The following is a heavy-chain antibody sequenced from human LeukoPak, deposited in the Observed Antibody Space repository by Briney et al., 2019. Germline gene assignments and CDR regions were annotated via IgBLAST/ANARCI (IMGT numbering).Heavy chain of an antibody. CDR2: IYTSGST. CDR3: ASYSSGYSSGWYSEYYFDY. J-gene: IGHJ4*02. Sequence: SETLSLTCTDSGGSISSYYWSCIRQPAGKGLEWIGRIYTSGSTNYNPSLKSRVTMSVDTSKNQFSLKLSSVTAADTAVYYCASYSSGYSSGWYSEYYFDYWGQGTLVTVSS. V-gene: IGHV4-4*07. CDR1: GGSISSYY. D-gene: IGHD6-19*01.